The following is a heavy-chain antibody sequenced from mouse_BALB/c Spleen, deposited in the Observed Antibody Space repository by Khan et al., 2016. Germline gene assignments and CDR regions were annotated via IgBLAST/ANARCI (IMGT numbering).Heavy chain of an antibody. V-gene: IGHV3-8*02. CDR3: ARYGRDAMDY. D-gene: IGHD1-1*01. CDR2: ISYSGST. J-gene: IGHJ4*01. Sequence: EVQLQESGPSLVKPSQTLSLTCSVTGDSINSNYWNWIRKFPGNKLEYMGYISYSGSTYYNPSLKSRISITRDTFKNQYYLQLNSVTTEDTATYYGARYGRDAMDYWSQGTSVTVSS. CDR1: GDSINSNY.